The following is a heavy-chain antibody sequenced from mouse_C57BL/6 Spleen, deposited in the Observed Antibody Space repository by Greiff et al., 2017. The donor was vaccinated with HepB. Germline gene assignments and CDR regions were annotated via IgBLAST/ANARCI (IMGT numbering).Heavy chain of an antibody. Sequence: QVQLQQPGAELVKPGASVKMSCKASGYTFTSYWITWVKQRPGQGLEWIGDIYPGSGSTNYNEKFKSKATLTVDTSSSTAYMQLSSLTSEDSAVYYCARERGIYYGIDYWGQGTTLTVSS. J-gene: IGHJ2*01. CDR2: IYPGSGST. CDR1: GYTFTSYW. CDR3: ARERGIYYGIDY. D-gene: IGHD2-1*01. V-gene: IGHV1-55*01.